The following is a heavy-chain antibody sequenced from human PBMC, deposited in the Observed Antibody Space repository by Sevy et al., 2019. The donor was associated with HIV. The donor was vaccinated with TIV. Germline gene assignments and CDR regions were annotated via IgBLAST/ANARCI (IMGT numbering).Heavy chain of an antibody. CDR3: ARDEQTYGDYDYFDY. CDR2: ISSSSSTI. V-gene: IGHV3-48*01. CDR1: GFTFSSYS. J-gene: IGHJ4*02. Sequence: GGSLRLSCAAPGFTFSSYSMNWVRQAPGKGLEWVSYISSSSSTIFYADSVKGRFTISRDNAKNSLYLQMNSLTAEDTAVYYCARDEQTYGDYDYFDYWGQGTLVTVSS. D-gene: IGHD4-17*01.